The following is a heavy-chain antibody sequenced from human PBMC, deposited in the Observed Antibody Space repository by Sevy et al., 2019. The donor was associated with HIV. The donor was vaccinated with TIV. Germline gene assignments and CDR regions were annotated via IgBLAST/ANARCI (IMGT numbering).Heavy chain of an antibody. V-gene: IGHV4-59*01. J-gene: IGHJ4*02. Sequence: SETLSLTCTVSGGSFSGYYWSWIRQPPGKGLEWIGYIYDSGRTNYNPSLKSRVTISVDTSKNQFSLKLNSVTAADTAVYYCARSLNNYDSSGYQMGFDHRGQGTLVTVSS. CDR3: ARSLNNYDSSGYQMGFDH. D-gene: IGHD3-22*01. CDR2: IYDSGRT. CDR1: GGSFSGYY.